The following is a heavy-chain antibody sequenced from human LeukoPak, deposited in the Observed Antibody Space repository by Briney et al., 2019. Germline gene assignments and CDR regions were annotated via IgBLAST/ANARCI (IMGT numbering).Heavy chain of an antibody. CDR3: STILDYDLWRGYDV. CDR1: GFTFSSYA. Sequence: PGGSLRLSCAASGFTFSSYAMSWVRQAPGKGLEWVGHIKSKTDGGPTDYAAPVKGRFTIPRDDSKNTLYLQMNSRKTEDAAVYYCSTILDYDLWRGYDVWGKGTTVSVPS. J-gene: IGHJ6*04. V-gene: IGHV3-15*01. D-gene: IGHD3-3*01. CDR2: IKSKTDGGPT.